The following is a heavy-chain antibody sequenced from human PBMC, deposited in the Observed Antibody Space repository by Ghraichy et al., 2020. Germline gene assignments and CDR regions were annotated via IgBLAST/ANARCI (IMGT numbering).Heavy chain of an antibody. J-gene: IGHJ4*02. Sequence: LSLTCAASGFTFRNYGMQWVRQAPGKGLKWVAVISHDGSVTHYADSVKGRFTISRDNSKNTLSLQMNSLRAEDTAVYYCAKEGSQYASSWFDYWGQGTLVTVSS. CDR3: AKEGSQYASSWFDY. D-gene: IGHD6-13*01. CDR1: GFTFRNYG. V-gene: IGHV3-30*18. CDR2: ISHDGSVT.